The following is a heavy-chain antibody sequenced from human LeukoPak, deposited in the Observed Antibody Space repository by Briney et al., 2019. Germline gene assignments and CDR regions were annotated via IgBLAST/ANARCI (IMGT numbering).Heavy chain of an antibody. CDR1: GFTFSNYA. CDR3: ARDGITGPYYDFWSGYVHPTWGTYYYYMDV. Sequence: PGGSLRLSCAASGFTFSNYAMSWVRQAPGKGLEWVSAISGSGSSTFYADSVKGRFTISRDNSKNTLYLQMNSLRAEDTAVYYCARDGITGPYYDFWSGYVHPTWGTYYYYMDVWGKGTTVTVSS. J-gene: IGHJ6*03. D-gene: IGHD3-3*01. V-gene: IGHV3-23*01. CDR2: ISGSGSST.